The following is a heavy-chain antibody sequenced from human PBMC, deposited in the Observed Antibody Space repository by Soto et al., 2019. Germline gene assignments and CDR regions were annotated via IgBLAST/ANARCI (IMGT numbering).Heavy chain of an antibody. Sequence: PSETLSLTCSVSGDSLRSHYWSWIRQPPGSRLEWLGHIFYSGDTSSYNPSLKSRVSMSVDTSKNQFSLKLRSVSADDTAVYFCARVSYFRGFDWLFAFDSWGQGALVTVSS. CDR2: IFYSGDT. CDR3: ARVSYFRGFDWLFAFDS. D-gene: IGHD3-9*01. CDR1: GDSLRSHY. J-gene: IGHJ4*02. V-gene: IGHV4-59*11.